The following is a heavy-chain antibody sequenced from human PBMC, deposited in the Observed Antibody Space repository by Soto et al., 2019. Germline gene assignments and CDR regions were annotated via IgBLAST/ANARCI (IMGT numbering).Heavy chain of an antibody. V-gene: IGHV4-34*01. CDR3: ASRRSMDV. CDR2: INHSGST. J-gene: IGHJ6*02. CDR1: GGSFGDYY. Sequence: PSETLSLTCAVYGGSFGDYYWSWVRQPPGKGLAWIGDINHSGSTNYNPSLKSRVTISVDTSKNQFSLKLSSVTAADTAVYYCASRRSMDVWGQGTTVTVSS.